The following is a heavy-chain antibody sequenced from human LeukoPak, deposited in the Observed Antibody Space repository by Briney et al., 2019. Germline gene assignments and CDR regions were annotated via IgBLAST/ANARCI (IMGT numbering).Heavy chain of an antibody. CDR2: ISAYNGNT. D-gene: IGHD2-15*01. V-gene: IGHV1-18*01. CDR1: GYSFTSYG. CDR3: ARKYCSGGSCYVDPNYYYYMDV. J-gene: IGHJ6*03. Sequence: ASVKVSCKASGYSFTSYGITWVRQAPGQGLEWMGWISAYNGNTNYAQKLQGRVTMTTDTSTSTAYMELRSLRSDDAAVYYCARKYCSGGSCYVDPNYYYYMDVWGKGTTVTVSS.